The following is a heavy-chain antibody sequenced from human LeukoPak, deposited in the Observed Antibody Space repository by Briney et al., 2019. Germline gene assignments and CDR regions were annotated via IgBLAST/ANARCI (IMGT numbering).Heavy chain of an antibody. V-gene: IGHV3-53*01. J-gene: IGHJ4*02. Sequence: GGSLRLSCAASGFTVSSNYMSWVRQAPGKGLEWVSVIYSGGSTYYADSVKGRFTISRDNSKNTLYLQMNSLRAEDTAVYYCARTYSYGSFDYCGQGTLVTVSS. D-gene: IGHD5-18*01. CDR2: IYSGGST. CDR1: GFTVSSNY. CDR3: ARTYSYGSFDY.